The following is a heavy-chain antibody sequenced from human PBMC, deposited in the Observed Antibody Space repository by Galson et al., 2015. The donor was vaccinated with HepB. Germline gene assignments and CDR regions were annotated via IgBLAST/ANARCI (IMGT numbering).Heavy chain of an antibody. V-gene: IGHV3-7*01. D-gene: IGHD6-19*01. CDR1: GFTFSSYW. J-gene: IGHJ4*02. CDR2: IKQDGSEK. Sequence: SLRLSCAASGFTFSSYWMSWVRQAPGKGLEWVANIKQDGSEKYYVDSVKGRFTISRDNSKNTLYLQMNSLRAEDTAVYYCAKGEGQWQVPPFDYWGQGTLVTVSS. CDR3: AKGEGQWQVPPFDY.